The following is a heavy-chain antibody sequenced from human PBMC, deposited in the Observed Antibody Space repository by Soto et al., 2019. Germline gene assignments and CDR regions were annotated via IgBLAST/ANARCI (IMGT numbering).Heavy chain of an antibody. CDR1: GFTFSSYE. CDR3: AREGSGYYSDAFDI. D-gene: IGHD3-22*01. CDR2: ISSSGSTM. V-gene: IGHV3-48*03. Sequence: VQLVESGGGLVQPGGSLRLSCAASGFTFSSYEMNWVRQAPGKGLEWVSYISSSGSTMYYADSVKGRFTISRDNAKNSLFLQMNSLRAEDTAVYYCAREGSGYYSDAFDIWGQGTMVTVSS. J-gene: IGHJ3*02.